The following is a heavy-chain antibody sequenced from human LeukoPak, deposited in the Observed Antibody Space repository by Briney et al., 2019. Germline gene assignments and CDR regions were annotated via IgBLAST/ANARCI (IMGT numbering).Heavy chain of an antibody. CDR1: GFTVSSNY. Sequence: GGSLRLSCAASGFTVSSNYMSWVRQAPGKGLEWVSVIYSGGSTYYADSVKGRFTISRDNSKNTLYLQMNGLRAEDTAVYYCARTGGSGSPAYYFDYWGQGTLVTVSS. V-gene: IGHV3-66*01. CDR3: ARTGGSGSPAYYFDY. CDR2: IYSGGST. J-gene: IGHJ4*02. D-gene: IGHD6-19*01.